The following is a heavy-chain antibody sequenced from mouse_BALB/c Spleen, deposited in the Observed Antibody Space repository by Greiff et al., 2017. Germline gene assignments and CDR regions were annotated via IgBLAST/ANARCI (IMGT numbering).Heavy chain of an antibody. V-gene: IGHV14-3*02. CDR2: IDPANGNT. Sequence: EVKLQESGAELVKPGASVKLSCTASGFNIKDTYMHWVKQRPEQGLEWIGRIDPANGNTKYDPKFQGKATITADTSSNTAYLQLSSLTSEDTAVYYCASVRKGRDYWGQGTTLTVSS. CDR3: ASVRKGRDY. D-gene: IGHD2-14*01. CDR1: GFNIKDTY. J-gene: IGHJ2*01.